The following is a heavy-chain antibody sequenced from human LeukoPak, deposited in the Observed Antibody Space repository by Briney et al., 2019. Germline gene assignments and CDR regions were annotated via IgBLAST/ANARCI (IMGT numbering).Heavy chain of an antibody. CDR2: IYYSGST. CDR1: GDSITSHY. J-gene: IGHJ5*02. D-gene: IGHD2-8*01. CDR3: ARHPTKGGWFDP. Sequence: PSDTLSLTCNVSGDSITSHYWNWIRQPPGKGLEWIGYIYYSGSTNYNPSLKSRVTISVDTSKNQFSLKLSSVTAADTAVYYCARHPTKGGWFDPWGQGTLVTVSS. V-gene: IGHV4-59*08.